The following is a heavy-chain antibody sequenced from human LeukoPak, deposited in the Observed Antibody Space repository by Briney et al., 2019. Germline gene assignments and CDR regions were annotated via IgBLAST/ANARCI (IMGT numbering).Heavy chain of an antibody. V-gene: IGHV4-59*01. Sequence: SETLSLTCTVSDGSITSYYWSWIRQPAGKGLEWIGYIYHSGSTNYNPSLKSRVTISRDTSKNQFSLELRSVTAADTAVYFCARGRVSSSTWYSTYYYYFYMDVWGKGTTVTVSS. J-gene: IGHJ6*03. D-gene: IGHD1-1*01. CDR2: IYHSGST. CDR1: DGSITSYY. CDR3: ARGRVSSSTWYSTYYYYFYMDV.